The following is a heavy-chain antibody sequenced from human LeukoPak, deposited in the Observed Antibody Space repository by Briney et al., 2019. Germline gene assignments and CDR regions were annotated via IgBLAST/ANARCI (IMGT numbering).Heavy chain of an antibody. J-gene: IGHJ4*02. CDR3: ARDRAGVLWFGELSGDY. CDR1: GYTFTSYY. V-gene: IGHV1-46*01. D-gene: IGHD3-10*01. Sequence: ASVKVSCKASGYTFTSYYMHWARQAPGQGLEWMGIINPSGGSTSYAQKFQGRVTMTRDTSTSTVYMKLSSLRSEDTAVYYCARDRAGVLWFGELSGDYWGQGTLVTVSS. CDR2: INPSGGST.